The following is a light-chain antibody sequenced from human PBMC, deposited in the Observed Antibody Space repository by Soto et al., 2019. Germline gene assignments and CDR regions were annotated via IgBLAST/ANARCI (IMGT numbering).Light chain of an antibody. CDR2: EVT. Sequence: QSVLTQPASMSGSPGQSITISCTGTSSDVGHYDYVSWYQHHPGKAPKLLIYEVTNRPSGVSNRFSGSKSANTASLTISGLQAEDEADYYCSSYTTSNTLVFGGGTQLTVL. CDR1: SSDVGHYDY. CDR3: SSYTTSNTLV. J-gene: IGLJ3*02. V-gene: IGLV2-14*01.